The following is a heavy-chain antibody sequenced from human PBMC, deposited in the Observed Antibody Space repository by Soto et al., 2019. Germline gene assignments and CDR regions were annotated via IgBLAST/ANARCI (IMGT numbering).Heavy chain of an antibody. CDR1: GGSFSGYY. CDR2: INHSGST. D-gene: IGHD4-17*01. V-gene: IGHV4-34*01. CDR3: ARATVALDY. J-gene: IGHJ4*02. Sequence: SETLSLTCAVYGGSFSGYYWSWIRQPPGKGLEWIGEINHSGSTNYNPSLKSRVTISVDTSKNQFSLKLSSVTAADTAVYYCARATVALDYWGQGTLVTVS.